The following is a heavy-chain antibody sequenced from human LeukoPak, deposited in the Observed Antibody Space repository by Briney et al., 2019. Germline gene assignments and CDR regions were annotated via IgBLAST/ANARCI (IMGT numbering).Heavy chain of an antibody. D-gene: IGHD1-1*01. CDR3: ATLGTALGYYYYYYMDV. Sequence: ASVKVSCKVSGYTLTELSMHWVRQAPGEGLEWMGGFDPEDGGTIYAQKFQGRVTMTEDTSTDTAYMELSSLRSEDTAVYYCATLGTALGYYYYYYMDVWGKGTTVTVSS. J-gene: IGHJ6*03. V-gene: IGHV1-24*01. CDR2: FDPEDGGT. CDR1: GYTLTELS.